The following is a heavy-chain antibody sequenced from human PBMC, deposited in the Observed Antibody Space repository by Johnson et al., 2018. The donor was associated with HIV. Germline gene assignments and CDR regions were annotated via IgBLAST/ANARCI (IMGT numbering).Heavy chain of an antibody. CDR2: IKSKTDGGTT. Sequence: VQLVESGGGLVQPGGSLRLSCAASGFTFSSYWMHWVRQAPGKGLEWVGRIKSKTDGGTTDYAAPVKGRFTISRDDSKNTLYLQMNSLKTEDTAVYYCTTDQVGRNYGGKYHIWGQGTVVTVSS. J-gene: IGHJ3*02. D-gene: IGHD1-7*01. V-gene: IGHV3-15*01. CDR3: TTDQVGRNYGGKYHI. CDR1: GFTFSSYW.